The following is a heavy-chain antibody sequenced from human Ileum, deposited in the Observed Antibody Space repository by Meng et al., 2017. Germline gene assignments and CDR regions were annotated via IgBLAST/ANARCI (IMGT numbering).Heavy chain of an antibody. CDR2: FHPGSGA. D-gene: IGHD2-21*01. CDR3: AKNGAYCLES. V-gene: IGHV4-4*02. Sequence: QGRRRGSGPGLVKPSGSLSLTCAVSGGSISSGTWWSWVRQPPGKGLQWIGEFHPGSGATYNPSLKARVTISVDTSMQQFSLQLTSVTAADTAVYYCAKNGAYCLESWGQGTLVTVSS. J-gene: IGHJ4*02. CDR1: GGSISSGTW.